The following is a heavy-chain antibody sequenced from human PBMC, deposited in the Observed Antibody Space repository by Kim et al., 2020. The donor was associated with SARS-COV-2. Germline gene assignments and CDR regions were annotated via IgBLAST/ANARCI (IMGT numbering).Heavy chain of an antibody. V-gene: IGHV3-30-3*01. Sequence: GGSLRLSCAASGFTFSSYAMHWVRQAPGKGLEWVAVISYDGSNKYYADSVKGRFTISRDNSKNTLYLQMNNLRAEDTAVYYCATDRGGVTTSLDYYCRGT. J-gene: IGHJ4*02. CDR1: GFTFSSYA. CDR2: ISYDGSNK. D-gene: IGHD4-17*01. CDR3: ATDRGGVTTSLDY.